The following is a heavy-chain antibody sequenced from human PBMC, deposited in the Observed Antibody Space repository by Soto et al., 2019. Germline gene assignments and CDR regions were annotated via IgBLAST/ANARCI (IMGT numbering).Heavy chain of an antibody. CDR1: GFTFSSYG. CDR3: ASGEAVTGPSLFYY. Sequence: QVQLVESGGGVVQPGRSLRLSCAASGFTFSSYGMHWVRQAPGKGLAWVAVIWHDVSNKYYADSVKGRFTISRDNSKNTLYLQMNSLRAEDTAVYYFASGEAVTGPSLFYYWGQGNLVTVSS. CDR2: IWHDVSNK. D-gene: IGHD4-17*01. V-gene: IGHV3-33*01. J-gene: IGHJ4*02.